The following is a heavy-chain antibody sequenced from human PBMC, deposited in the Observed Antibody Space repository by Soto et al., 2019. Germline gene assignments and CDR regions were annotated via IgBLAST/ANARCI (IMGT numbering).Heavy chain of an antibody. CDR3: ARDPHEYWTSYWFDP. CDR1: GYNFNTYD. V-gene: IGHV1-18*01. Sequence: ASVKVSCKASGYNFNTYDINWVRQAPGQGLELMGWISAYDGKTTYAEKFQGRVTMTTDASTSTAYMELRSLRSDDTAVYYCARDPHEYWTSYWFDPWGQGTLVTVSS. D-gene: IGHD3-3*01. J-gene: IGHJ5*02. CDR2: ISAYDGKT.